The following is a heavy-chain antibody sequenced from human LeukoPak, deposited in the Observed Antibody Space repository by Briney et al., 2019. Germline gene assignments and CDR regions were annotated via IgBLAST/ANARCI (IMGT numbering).Heavy chain of an antibody. Sequence: GGPLRLSCAASGFTFSSYWMHWVRQAPGKGLVWVSRINTDGSSTSYADSVKGRFTISRDNAKNTLYLQMNSLRAEDTAVYYCARDGPSYYYYYMDVWGKGTTVTVSS. V-gene: IGHV3-74*01. CDR2: INTDGSST. J-gene: IGHJ6*03. CDR1: GFTFSSYW. CDR3: ARDGPSYYYYYMDV.